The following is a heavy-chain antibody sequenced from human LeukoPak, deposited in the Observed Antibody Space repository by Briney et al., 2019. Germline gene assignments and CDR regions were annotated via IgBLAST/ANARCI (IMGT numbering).Heavy chain of an antibody. V-gene: IGHV1-69*05. D-gene: IGHD6-6*01. J-gene: IGHJ4*02. Sequence: GASVKVSCKASGGTFSSYAISWVRQAPGQGLEWMGGIIPIFGTANYAQKFQGRVTITTDESTSTAYMELSSLRSEDTAVYYCARTLSAPYSSSSGLGYWGQGTLVTVSS. CDR1: GGTFSSYA. CDR3: ARTLSAPYSSSSGLGY. CDR2: IIPIFGTA.